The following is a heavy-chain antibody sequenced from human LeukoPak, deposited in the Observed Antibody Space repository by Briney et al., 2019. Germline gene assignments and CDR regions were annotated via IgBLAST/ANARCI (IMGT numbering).Heavy chain of an antibody. Sequence: SETLSLTCTVSGGSISSYYWSWVRQPSGKGLEWIGFVYYTGSTNYSPSLKSRVTISVDTSKNQFSLKLRSVTAADTAVYYCARISSSNWYNERGAFDVWGQGTMVTVSS. CDR3: ARISSSNWYNERGAFDV. V-gene: IGHV4-59*01. J-gene: IGHJ3*01. D-gene: IGHD6-13*01. CDR2: VYYTGST. CDR1: GGSISSYY.